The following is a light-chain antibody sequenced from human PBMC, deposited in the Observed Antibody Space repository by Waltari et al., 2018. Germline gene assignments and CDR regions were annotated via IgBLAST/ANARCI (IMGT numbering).Light chain of an antibody. Sequence: SCRASQSVSSSYLAWYQQKPGQAPRLLMYGTSTRAAGIPDRYSGSGSGTDFSLTISRLDPEDFAVYYCQLYGNSPVVTFGGGTKVEIK. CDR2: GTS. CDR1: QSVSSSY. V-gene: IGKV3-20*01. CDR3: QLYGNSPVVT. J-gene: IGKJ4*01.